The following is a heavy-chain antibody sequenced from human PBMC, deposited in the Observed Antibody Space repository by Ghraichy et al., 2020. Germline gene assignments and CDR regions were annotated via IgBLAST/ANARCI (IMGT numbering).Heavy chain of an antibody. V-gene: IGHV1-69*13. CDR2: IIPIFNTP. J-gene: IGHJ6*03. Sequence: SVKVSCKASGGDFTFYAINWVRQAPGQGLEWMGGIIPIFNTPDYAQKFQGRVTITADESTSTSHMELSSLRSEDTAVYYCARQEKRAESDYFYMDVWGKGTTVIVSS. CDR1: GGDFTFYA. D-gene: IGHD1-26*01. CDR3: ARQEKRAESDYFYMDV.